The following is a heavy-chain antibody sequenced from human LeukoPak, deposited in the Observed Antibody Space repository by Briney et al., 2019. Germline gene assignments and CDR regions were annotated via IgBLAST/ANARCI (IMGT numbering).Heavy chain of an antibody. CDR1: GFSFSNYA. Sequence: GGSLRLSCAASGFSFSNYAMRWVRQAPGKGLEWVSGISGRGGNTYYADSVKGRFTISRDNSNNTVFLQMNSLRADDTAVYYCARDHFGGSSFGLYYFNSWGQGTQVIVSS. J-gene: IGHJ4*02. D-gene: IGHD5-18*01. V-gene: IGHV3-23*01. CDR3: ARDHFGGSSFGLYYFNS. CDR2: ISGRGGNT.